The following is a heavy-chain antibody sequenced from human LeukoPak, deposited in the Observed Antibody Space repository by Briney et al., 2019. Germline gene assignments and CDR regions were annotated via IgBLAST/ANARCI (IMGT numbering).Heavy chain of an antibody. J-gene: IGHJ4*02. CDR3: ARRSSAEF. CDR2: LIPGTSDT. CDR1: GYSFSNYW. V-gene: IGHV5-51*01. D-gene: IGHD6-6*01. Sequence: GESLKISCKASGYSFSNYWIGWIRQTPGKGLEWMAILIPGTSDTKYNSAFQGQVFISADTSTSTVYLQWSSLKASDSAMYYCARRSSAEFWGQGTLVTVSS.